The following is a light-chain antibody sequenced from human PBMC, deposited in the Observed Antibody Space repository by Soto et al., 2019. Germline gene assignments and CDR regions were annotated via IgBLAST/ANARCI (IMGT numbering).Light chain of an antibody. Sequence: EIVMTQSPATLSVSPGERATLSCRASQSVSSNLAWYQQKPGQAPRLLIYGASTKATGIPARFSGSGSGTEFTLTISSLQSEDFAVYYCQHLCTFGQGTKVEIK. V-gene: IGKV3-15*01. CDR3: QHLCT. CDR1: QSVSSN. J-gene: IGKJ1*01. CDR2: GAS.